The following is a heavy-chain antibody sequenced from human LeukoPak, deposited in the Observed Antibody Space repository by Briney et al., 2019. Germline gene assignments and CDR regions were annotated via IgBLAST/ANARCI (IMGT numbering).Heavy chain of an antibody. Sequence: GGSLRLSCAASGFAASGFTFSTFGMHWVRQAPGEGLEWVAFVRYDGTNKYYADSVKGRFTISRDNAMNSLYLQMNSLRAEDTAVYYCARAKRNGFDIWGQGTMVTVSS. CDR1: GFTFSTFG. CDR2: VRYDGTNK. V-gene: IGHV3-30*02. J-gene: IGHJ3*02. CDR3: ARAKRNGFDI.